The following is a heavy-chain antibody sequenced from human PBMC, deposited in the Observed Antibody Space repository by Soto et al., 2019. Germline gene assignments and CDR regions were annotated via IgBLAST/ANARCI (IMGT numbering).Heavy chain of an antibody. J-gene: IGHJ6*02. CDR3: AMVDVYVTPSPQDV. CDR2: INAYNGNT. CDR1: GYSFTRYG. V-gene: IGHV1-18*01. D-gene: IGHD3-16*01. Sequence: QVKLVQSGAEVKNPGASVKVSGKASGYSFTRYGIGWARQAPGQGLEWMGWINAYNGNTNYAQNLQGRLTLTTDTSTTTAYMELRSLRSNDTAIYYCAMVDVYVTPSPQDVWGQGTTVTVSS.